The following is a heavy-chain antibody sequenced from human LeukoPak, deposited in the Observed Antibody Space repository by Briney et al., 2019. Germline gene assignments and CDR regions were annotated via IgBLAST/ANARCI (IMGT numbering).Heavy chain of an antibody. CDR3: AKDRSGMGYYFDF. CDR1: GFTFNTYG. Sequence: GGSLRLSCAVSGFTFNTYGIHWVRQTPGKGLEWVALISYDGSNKYYADSVKGRFTISRDNSKNTLYLQMDSLRAEDTAVYYCAKDRSGMGYYFDFWGQGTLVTVSS. V-gene: IGHV3-30*18. CDR2: ISYDGSNK. J-gene: IGHJ4*02. D-gene: IGHD1-26*01.